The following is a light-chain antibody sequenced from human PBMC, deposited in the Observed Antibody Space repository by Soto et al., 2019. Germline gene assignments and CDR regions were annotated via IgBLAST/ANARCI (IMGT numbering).Light chain of an antibody. Sequence: DIQMTQSPSSLSASVGDRVTITCRASQSIRGYLNWYQQKVGKAPKLQIYTTFNLERGVPSRFSGSGSGTDFTLTINALQPEDFAFYYCQQSFSSPQTFGQGTKVEIK. CDR1: QSIRGY. CDR2: TTF. V-gene: IGKV1-39*01. CDR3: QQSFSSPQT. J-gene: IGKJ1*01.